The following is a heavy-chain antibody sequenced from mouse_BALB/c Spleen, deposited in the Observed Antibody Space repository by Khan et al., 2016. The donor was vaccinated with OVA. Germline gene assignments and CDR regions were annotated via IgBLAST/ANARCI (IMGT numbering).Heavy chain of an antibody. CDR3: ARGDGYYVYFDY. V-gene: IGHV1-77*01. Sequence: QVQLKQSGPELVKPGASVKMSCKASGYTFTYYVITWVKQRTGQGLEWIGEIYPGSDNAYYNERFKGKAKLTAAKSSNTTHMQLSSLTSEDSAVYFCARGDGYYVYFDYWGQGTTLTVSS. CDR2: IYPGSDNA. J-gene: IGHJ2*01. CDR1: GYTFTYYV. D-gene: IGHD2-3*01.